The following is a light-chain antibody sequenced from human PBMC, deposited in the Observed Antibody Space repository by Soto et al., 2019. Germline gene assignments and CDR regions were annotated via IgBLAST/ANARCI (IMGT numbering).Light chain of an antibody. J-gene: IGKJ4*01. V-gene: IGKV3-20*01. CDR1: QSVSSSY. CDR2: GAS. CDR3: QKYGSSPS. Sequence: EIVLTQSPGTLSLSPGERATLSCRASQSVSSSYLAWYQQKPGQAPRLLIYGASSRATGIPDRFSGSGSGTDFTLTISRLEPEDCAVYYCQKYGSSPSFGGGTKVEIK.